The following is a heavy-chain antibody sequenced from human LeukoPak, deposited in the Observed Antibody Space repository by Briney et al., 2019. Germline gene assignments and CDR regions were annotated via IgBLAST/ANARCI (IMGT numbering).Heavy chain of an antibody. V-gene: IGHV4-59*01. CDR2: IYYSGST. CDR1: GGSISSYY. Sequence: SETLSLTCTVSGGSISSYYWSWIRQPPGKGLEWIGYIYYSGSTNYNPSLKSRVTISVDTSKNQFSLKLSSVTAADTAVYYCARMGDYDFWSGSLYGMDVWGQGTTVTVPS. D-gene: IGHD3-3*01. J-gene: IGHJ6*02. CDR3: ARMGDYDFWSGSLYGMDV.